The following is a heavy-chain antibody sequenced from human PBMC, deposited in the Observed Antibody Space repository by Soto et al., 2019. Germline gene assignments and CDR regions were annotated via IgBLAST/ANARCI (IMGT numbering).Heavy chain of an antibody. V-gene: IGHV4-59*01. D-gene: IGHD6-25*01. CDR1: GGSINSYY. Sequence: QVQLQESGPGLVKPSETLSLTCTVSGGSINSYYWSWIRQPPGEGLEWIGYNYYSGSTNYNHSLKSQGTLPVDTSKNQFSPKLSSVTAADTAVYYCARGQRHYQGMDVWGQGTTVTVSS. CDR3: ARGQRHYQGMDV. J-gene: IGHJ6*02. CDR2: NYYSGST.